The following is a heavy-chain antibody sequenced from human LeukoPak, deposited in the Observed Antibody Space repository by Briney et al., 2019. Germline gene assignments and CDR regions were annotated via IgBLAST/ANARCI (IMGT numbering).Heavy chain of an antibody. V-gene: IGHV1-8*02. CDR1: GYTFTSYY. J-gene: IGHJ4*02. CDR3: ARGDHYDLWSGYYRLFDY. Sequence: ASVKVSCKASGYTFTSYYMHWVRQATGQGLEWMGWMNPNSGNTGYAQKFQGRVTMTRNTSISTAYMELSSLRSEDTAVYYCARGDHYDLWSGYYRLFDYWGQGTLVTVSS. D-gene: IGHD3-3*01. CDR2: MNPNSGNT.